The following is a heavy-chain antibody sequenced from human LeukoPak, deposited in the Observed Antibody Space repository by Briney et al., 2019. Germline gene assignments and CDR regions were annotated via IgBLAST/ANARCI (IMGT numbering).Heavy chain of an antibody. V-gene: IGHV4-31*03. CDR1: GGFISSDYY. CDR2: IYYSGST. CDR3: ARASVGDSSGYYVDY. D-gene: IGHD3-22*01. J-gene: IGHJ4*02. Sequence: SETLSLTCTVSGGFISSDYYWSWIRQHPGKGLEWIGYIYYSGSTYYNPSLKSRVTISVDTSKNQFSLKLSSVTAADTAVYYCARASVGDSSGYYVDYWGQGTLVTVSS.